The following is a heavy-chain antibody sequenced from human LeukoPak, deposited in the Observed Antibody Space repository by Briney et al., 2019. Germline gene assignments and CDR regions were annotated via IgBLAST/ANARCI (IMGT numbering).Heavy chain of an antibody. V-gene: IGHV4-34*01. CDR1: GGSFGGYY. CDR3: ARSRGSYYKYYFDY. CDR2: INHSGST. Sequence: SGTLSLTCAVYGGSFGGYYWSWIRQPPGKGLEWIGEINHSGSTNYNPSLKSRVTISVDTSKNQFSLKLSSVTAADTAVYYCARSRGSYYKYYFDYWGQGTLVTVSS. D-gene: IGHD1-26*01. J-gene: IGHJ4*02.